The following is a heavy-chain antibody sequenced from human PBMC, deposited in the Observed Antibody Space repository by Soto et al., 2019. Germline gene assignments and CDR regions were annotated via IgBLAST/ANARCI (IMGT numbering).Heavy chain of an antibody. Sequence: QVQLVQSGAEVKKPGASVKVSCKASGYTFTSYAMHWVRQAPGQRLEWMGWINAGNGNTKYSQMFQGRVTITRDTSASTAYMELSSLRSEDTAVYYWASSYYYDSSGYSSLYYYYGMDVWGQGTTVTVSS. CDR3: ASSYYYDSSGYSSLYYYYGMDV. CDR1: GYTFTSYA. CDR2: INAGNGNT. V-gene: IGHV1-3*01. J-gene: IGHJ6*02. D-gene: IGHD3-22*01.